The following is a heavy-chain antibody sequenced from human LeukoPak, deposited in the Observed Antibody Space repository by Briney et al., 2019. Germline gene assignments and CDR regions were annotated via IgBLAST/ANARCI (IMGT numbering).Heavy chain of an antibody. CDR3: ATASYNWNDATLGD. V-gene: IGHV3-30*03. CDR1: GFTFSSYG. CDR2: ISYDGSNK. Sequence: GRSLRLSCAASGFTFSSYGMHWVRQAPGKGLEWVAVISYDGSNKYYADSVKGRFTISRDNSKNTLYLQMNSLRAEDTAVYYCATASYNWNDATLGDWGQGTLVTVSS. D-gene: IGHD1-20*01. J-gene: IGHJ4*02.